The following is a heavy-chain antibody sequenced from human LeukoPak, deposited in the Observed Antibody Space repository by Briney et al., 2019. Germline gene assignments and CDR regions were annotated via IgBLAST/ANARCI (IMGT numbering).Heavy chain of an antibody. CDR1: GFTVSSNS. Sequence: PGGSLRLSCAASGFTVSSNSMNWVRQAPGKGLEWVSTISGGGGSTYYADSVKGRFTISKDNAKNTVYLQMNSLRAEDTAVYYCVSFYETYWGRGTLVTVSS. V-gene: IGHV3-23*01. J-gene: IGHJ4*02. CDR3: VSFYETY. CDR2: ISGGGGST. D-gene: IGHD2/OR15-2a*01.